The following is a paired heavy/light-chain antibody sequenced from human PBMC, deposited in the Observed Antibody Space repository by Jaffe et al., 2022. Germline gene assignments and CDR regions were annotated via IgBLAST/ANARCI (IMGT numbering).Light chain of an antibody. J-gene: IGLJ2*01. CDR1: SSDVGGYNY. Sequence: QSALTQPASVSGSPGQSITISCIGTSSDVGGYNYVSWYQQHPGKAPKLMIYDVSSRPSGVSNRFSGSKSDNTASLTISGLQGEDEADYYCSSYTSSSTVVFGGGTKLTVL. CDR3: SSYTSSSTVV. V-gene: IGLV2-14*03. CDR2: DVS.
Heavy chain of an antibody. CDR1: EFTFSSYA. J-gene: IGHJ4*02. CDR2: ISAGGSST. CDR3: AKSPSQGAASDKRHSDY. D-gene: IGHD1-26*01. V-gene: IGHV3-23*01. Sequence: EVQLLESGGGLVQPGGSLRLSCAASEFTFSSYAMNWVRQAPGKGLEWVSSISAGGSSTYYGDSVKGRFTISRDNSKNTLYLQMNSLRSEDTAVYYCAKSPSQGAASDKRHSDYWGQGTLVTVSS.